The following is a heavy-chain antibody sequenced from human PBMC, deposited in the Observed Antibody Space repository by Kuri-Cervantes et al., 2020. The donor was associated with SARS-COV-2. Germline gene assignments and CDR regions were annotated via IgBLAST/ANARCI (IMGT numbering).Heavy chain of an antibody. D-gene: IGHD1-26*01. CDR1: GFTFSSYA. V-gene: IGHV3-30-3*01. CDR2: ISYDGSNK. CDR3: ARGSSGSYPLDY. Sequence: GGSLRLSCAASGFTFSSYAMHWVRQAPGKGLEWVAVISYDGSNKYYADSVKGRFTISRDNSKNTLYLQMNSPRAEDTAVYYCARGSSGSYPLDYWGQGTLVTVSS. J-gene: IGHJ4*02.